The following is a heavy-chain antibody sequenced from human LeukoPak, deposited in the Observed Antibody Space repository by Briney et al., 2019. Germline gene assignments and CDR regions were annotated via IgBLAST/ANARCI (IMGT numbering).Heavy chain of an antibody. D-gene: IGHD5-24*01. Sequence: HPGGSLRLSCAASGFTFSSYAMSWVRQAPGKGLEWVSAISGSGGSTYYADSVKGRFTISRDNSKNTLYLQMNSLRAEDTAVYYCAKDKMGYYGMDVWGQGTTVTVSS. J-gene: IGHJ6*02. CDR1: GFTFSSYA. CDR3: AKDKMGYYGMDV. CDR2: ISGSGGST. V-gene: IGHV3-23*01.